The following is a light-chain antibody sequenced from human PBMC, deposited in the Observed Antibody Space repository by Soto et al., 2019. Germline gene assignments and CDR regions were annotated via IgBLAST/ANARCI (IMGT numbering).Light chain of an antibody. CDR2: WAS. J-gene: IGKJ2*01. CDR1: QSVLYTSNNKNY. V-gene: IGKV4-1*01. Sequence: DIVMTQSPDSLAMSLGERATINCKSSQSVLYTSNNKNYLAWFQQKPGQPPNLLIYWASTRESGVPDRFSGSGSGTGFTLTISSLQAEDVAVYYCQQYYTAPYTFGQGTKLEIK. CDR3: QQYYTAPYT.